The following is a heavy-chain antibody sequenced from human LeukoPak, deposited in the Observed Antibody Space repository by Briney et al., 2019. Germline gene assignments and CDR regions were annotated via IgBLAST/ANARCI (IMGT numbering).Heavy chain of an antibody. CDR2: ISAYNGNT. V-gene: IGHV1-18*01. CDR3: AREDIVVVPAANLL. Sequence: RASVKVSCKASGYTLTSYGISWVRQAPGQGLEWMGWISAYNGNTNYAQKPQGRVTMTTDTSTRTAYMELSSLRSEDTAVYYCAREDIVVVPAANLLWGQGTLVTVSS. CDR1: GYTLTSYG. J-gene: IGHJ4*02. D-gene: IGHD2-2*01.